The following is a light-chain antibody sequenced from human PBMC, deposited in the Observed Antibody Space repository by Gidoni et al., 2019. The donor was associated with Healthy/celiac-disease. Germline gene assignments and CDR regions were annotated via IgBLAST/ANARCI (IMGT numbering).Light chain of an antibody. Sequence: NFMLTQPHSVSESPGKTVTISCTRSSGSIASNYVQWYQQRPCSSPTTVIYEDNQRPSGVPARFSGSIDSSSNSASLTISGLKTEDEADYYCQSYDSSNHGVFGGGTKLTVL. V-gene: IGLV6-57*01. CDR1: SGSIASNY. CDR3: QSYDSSNHGV. CDR2: EDN. J-gene: IGLJ3*02.